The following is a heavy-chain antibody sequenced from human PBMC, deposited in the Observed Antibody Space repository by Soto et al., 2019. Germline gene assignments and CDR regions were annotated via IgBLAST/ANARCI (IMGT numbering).Heavy chain of an antibody. V-gene: IGHV1-8*01. CDR1: GCTFTSAD. J-gene: IGHJ4*02. Sequence: GASVKVSCKAFGCTFTSADINWVRQTTGQGLEWMGWINPNTGNAGYAQKFQGRVSMTRDTTISTAYMELTSLTSADKAVYFCARDFIGTPDLPHSWGQGSLVIVSS. D-gene: IGHD1-1*01. CDR3: ARDFIGTPDLPHS. CDR2: INPNTGNA.